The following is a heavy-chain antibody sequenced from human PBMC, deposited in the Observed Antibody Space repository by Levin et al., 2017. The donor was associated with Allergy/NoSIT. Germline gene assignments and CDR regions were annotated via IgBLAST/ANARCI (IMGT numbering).Heavy chain of an antibody. CDR1: GGSISSSAYY. D-gene: IGHD1-1*01. Sequence: LRLSCTVSGGSISSSAYYWTWIRHHPGKGLEWIGYIYHDGGTYYNPSLKSRVIISTDTSKNQFSLKVSSVTAADTAVYYCARELIQRGFDYWGQGTLVSVSS. CDR2: IYHDGGT. V-gene: IGHV4-31*03. J-gene: IGHJ4*02. CDR3: ARELIQRGFDY.